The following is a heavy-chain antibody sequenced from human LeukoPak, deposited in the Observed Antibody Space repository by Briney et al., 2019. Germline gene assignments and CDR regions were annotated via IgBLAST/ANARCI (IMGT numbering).Heavy chain of an antibody. D-gene: IGHD3-22*01. V-gene: IGHV1-69*05. J-gene: IGHJ1*01. CDR1: GGTFSSYA. CDR2: IIPIFGTA. Sequence: SVKVSCKASGGTFSSYAISWVRQAPGQGLEWMGGIIPIFGTANYAQKFQGRVTITTDESTSTAYMELSSLRSEDTAVYYCASSVDCYDSSGYPMYEYFQHWGQGTLVTVSS. CDR3: ASSVDCYDSSGYPMYEYFQH.